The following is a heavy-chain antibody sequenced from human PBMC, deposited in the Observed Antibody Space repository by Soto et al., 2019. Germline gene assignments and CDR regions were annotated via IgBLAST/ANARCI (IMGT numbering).Heavy chain of an antibody. Sequence: GGSLRLSCAASGFTVSSNYMSWVRQAPGKGLEWVSVIYSGGSTYYADSVKGRFTISRDNSKNTLYLQMNSLRAEDTAVYYCARVHSGYDTEYYYYYYMDVWGKGTTVTVSS. J-gene: IGHJ6*03. CDR2: IYSGGST. CDR3: ARVHSGYDTEYYYYYYMDV. D-gene: IGHD5-12*01. CDR1: GFTVSSNY. V-gene: IGHV3-66*01.